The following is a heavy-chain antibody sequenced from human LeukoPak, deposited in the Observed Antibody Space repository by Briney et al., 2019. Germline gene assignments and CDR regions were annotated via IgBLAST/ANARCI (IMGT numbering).Heavy chain of an antibody. J-gene: IGHJ6*03. CDR2: ISDSGTT. CDR1: GGSISRYY. CDR3: ARVTWFPGTSYYYMDV. Sequence: SETLSLTCTVSGGSISRYYWSWIRQPPGKGLEWFGYISDSGTTNYNPSLKNRVTISVDSSKKEFSLKLSSVTAADTAVYYCARVTWFPGTSYYYMDVWGKGTTVTVSS. V-gene: IGHV4-59*01. D-gene: IGHD1-1*01.